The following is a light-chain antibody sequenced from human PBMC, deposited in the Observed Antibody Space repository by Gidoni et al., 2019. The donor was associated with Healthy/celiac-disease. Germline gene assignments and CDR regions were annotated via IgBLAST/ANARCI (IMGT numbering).Light chain of an antibody. J-gene: IGKJ1*01. Sequence: DIQMTQSPSSLSASVGDRVTITCRASQSISSYLNWYQLKPGKGPKLLIYTASSLQSGVPSRFSVSVSGTDFTLTINNLQPEDFATCYWQQSYSTPRAFSQGTRMEIK. CDR3: QQSYSTPRA. V-gene: IGKV1-39*01. CDR2: TAS. CDR1: QSISSY.